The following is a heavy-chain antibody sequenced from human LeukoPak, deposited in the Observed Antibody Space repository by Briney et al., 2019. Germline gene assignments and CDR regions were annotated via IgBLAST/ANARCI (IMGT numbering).Heavy chain of an antibody. Sequence: SETLSLTCTVSGYSISSVYYWGWIRQPPGKGLELVGHIYYTGTTFYNPSLNSRVTISLDTSRNQFSLRLTSVTAADTAVYYCARFSSGCSTASCYLTNWGQGTLVTVSS. V-gene: IGHV4-38-2*02. D-gene: IGHD2-2*01. J-gene: IGHJ4*02. CDR2: IYYTGTT. CDR3: ARFSSGCSTASCYLTN. CDR1: GYSISSVYY.